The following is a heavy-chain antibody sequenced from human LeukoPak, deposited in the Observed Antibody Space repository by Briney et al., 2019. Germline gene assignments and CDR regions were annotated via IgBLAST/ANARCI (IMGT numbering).Heavy chain of an antibody. D-gene: IGHD6-19*01. J-gene: IGHJ4*02. CDR1: GFTFSNAW. CDR2: IKRKTDGGTT. V-gene: IGHV3-15*01. Sequence: PGGSLRLSCAASGFTFSNAWMYWVRQAPGKGLEWVGRIKRKTDGGTTDYAAPVKGRFTISRDDSKNTLYLQMNSLKTEDTAVYYCTTVGYNSGWSWGQGTLVTVSS. CDR3: TTVGYNSGWS.